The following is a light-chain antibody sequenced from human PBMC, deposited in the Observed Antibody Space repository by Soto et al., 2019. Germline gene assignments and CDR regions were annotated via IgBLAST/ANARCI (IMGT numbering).Light chain of an antibody. CDR3: QSYDNNSDYV. CDR2: SDN. J-gene: IGLJ1*01. V-gene: IGLV1-40*01. CDR1: SSNIGAGYV. Sequence: QSVLTQPPSVSGAPGQRVTISCTGSSSNIGAGYVVHWYQQLPGAAPKLLIFSDNNRPSGVPDQFSGSKSGTSASLAITGLRAEDEADYYCQSYDNNSDYVFGTGTKVTVL.